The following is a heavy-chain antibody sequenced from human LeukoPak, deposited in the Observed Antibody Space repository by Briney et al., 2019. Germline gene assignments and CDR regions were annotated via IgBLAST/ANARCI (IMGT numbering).Heavy chain of an antibody. CDR1: GFTFSSYA. D-gene: IGHD4-17*01. CDR3: AKDRIYGDYFFSD. J-gene: IGHJ4*02. V-gene: IGHV3-23*01. Sequence: GGSLRLSCAASGFTFSSYAMSWVRQAPGKGLEWVSAIGGSGGSTYYADSVKGRFTISRDNSKNTLYLQMNSLRAEDTAVYYCAKDRIYGDYFFSDWGQGTLVTVSS. CDR2: IGGSGGST.